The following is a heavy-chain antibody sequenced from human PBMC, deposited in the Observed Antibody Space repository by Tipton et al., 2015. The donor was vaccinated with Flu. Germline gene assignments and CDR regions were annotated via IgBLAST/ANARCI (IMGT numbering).Heavy chain of an antibody. Sequence: TLSLTCTVSGGSISSYYWSWLRQPAGKGLEWIGRISTSGSTNYNPSLKSRLTMSRDTSKNQFSLRLTSATAADTGVYYCARDLRGYSGYTGGDAFEIWGQGTRVSICS. V-gene: IGHV4-4*07. J-gene: IGHJ3*02. CDR3: ARDLRGYSGYTGGDAFEI. CDR1: GGSISSYY. D-gene: IGHD5-12*01. CDR2: ISTSGST.